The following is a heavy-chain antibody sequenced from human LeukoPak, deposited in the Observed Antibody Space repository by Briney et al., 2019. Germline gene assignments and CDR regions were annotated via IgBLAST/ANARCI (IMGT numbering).Heavy chain of an antibody. CDR2: ISGSGGST. D-gene: IGHD6-19*01. J-gene: IGHJ2*01. CDR1: GFTFSSYA. V-gene: IGHV3-23*01. Sequence: GGSLRLSCAASGFTFSSYAMSWVRQAPGKGLEWVSAISGSGGSTYYADSVKGRFTISRDNSKNTLYLQMNSLRAEDTAVYYRAKFREQWLMTVWYFDLWGRGTLVTVSS. CDR3: AKFREQWLMTVWYFDL.